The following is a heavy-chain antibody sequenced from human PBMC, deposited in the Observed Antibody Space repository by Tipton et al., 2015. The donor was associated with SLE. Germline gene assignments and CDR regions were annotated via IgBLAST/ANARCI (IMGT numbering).Heavy chain of an antibody. CDR2: ISSSSTI. D-gene: IGHD3-3*01. Sequence: SLRLSCAASGFTFSSYEMNWVRQAPGKGLEWVSYISSSSTIYYADSVKGRFTISRDNAKNSLYLQMNGLRAEDTAVYYCARVMNYDFWSGRFDAFDIWGQGTMVTVSS. CDR3: ARVMNYDFWSGRFDAFDI. CDR1: GFTFSSYE. J-gene: IGHJ3*02. V-gene: IGHV3-48*03.